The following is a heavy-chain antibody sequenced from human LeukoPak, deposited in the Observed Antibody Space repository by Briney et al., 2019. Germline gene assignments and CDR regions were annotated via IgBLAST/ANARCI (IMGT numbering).Heavy chain of an antibody. CDR3: AREAGSYDSSGYYSLYYSFDY. CDR2: IYSSGTT. Sequence: PSQTLSLTCTVSGDSINSGNNYWSWIRQPAGKGPEWIGHIYSSGTTNYNPSLKSRVTMSVDTSKNQFSLKLTSVTAADTAVYYCAREAGSYDSSGYYSLYYSFDYWGQGTLVTVSS. J-gene: IGHJ4*02. CDR1: GDSINSGNNY. V-gene: IGHV4-61*09. D-gene: IGHD3-22*01.